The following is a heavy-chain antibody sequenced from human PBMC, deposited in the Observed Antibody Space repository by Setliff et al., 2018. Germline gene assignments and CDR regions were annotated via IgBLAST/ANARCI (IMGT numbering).Heavy chain of an antibody. CDR1: GFTFDDYG. CDR3: ARGGSYPDY. CDR2: INWNGGST. D-gene: IGHD3-16*01. Sequence: GSLRLSCAASGFTFDDYGMSWVRQAPGKGLEWVSGINWNGGSTGYADSVRGRFTISRDNAKQSLYLQMNSLRVEDTAVYYCARGGSYPDYGGQGTVVTVSS. J-gene: IGHJ4*02. V-gene: IGHV3-20*04.